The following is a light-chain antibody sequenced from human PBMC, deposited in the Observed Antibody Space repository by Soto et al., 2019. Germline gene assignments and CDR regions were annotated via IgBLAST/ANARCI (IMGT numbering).Light chain of an antibody. J-gene: IGKJ5*01. V-gene: IGKV3-15*01. CDR2: GAS. Sequence: ENLATPPPATLGASTGVRATVSCRAGQGGSCSLAWYQQKPGQAPRLLIYGASTRATGIPARFSGSGSGTAFTPPNSSRLSEDDAVYYYHLQGTPSPITFGQGTRLEIK. CDR3: HLQGTPSPIT. CDR1: QGGSCS.